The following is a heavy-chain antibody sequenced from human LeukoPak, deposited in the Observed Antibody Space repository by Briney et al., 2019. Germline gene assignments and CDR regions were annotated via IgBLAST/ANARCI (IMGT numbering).Heavy chain of an antibody. CDR1: GGSISNHY. CDR2: SYYKVST. CDR3: VGGKYSSSYVDY. V-gene: IGHV4-59*03. J-gene: IGHJ4*02. Sequence: PEILSLTCSVSGGSISNHYWSWLRQSPEKGLEWIGYSYYKVSTNYNPSLRSRVTISVDTSKNQFSLKLSSVTAADTAVYFCVGGKYSSSYVDYWGQGTLVTV. D-gene: IGHD6-6*01.